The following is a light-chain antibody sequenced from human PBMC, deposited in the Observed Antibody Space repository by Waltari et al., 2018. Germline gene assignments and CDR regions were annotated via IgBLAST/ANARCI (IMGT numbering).Light chain of an antibody. CDR2: RNN. CDR3: SAWDSDLSAWV. V-gene: IGLV10-54*04. J-gene: IGLJ3*02. Sequence: QAGLTQPPSVSKGFRQTATLTCTGNTNNVGYEGAAWLQQHQGHPPKLLSYRNNNRPPGISEGFSASRSGNTASLTITELQAEDEGDYYCSAWDSDLSAWVFGGGTKLTVL. CDR1: TNNVGYEG.